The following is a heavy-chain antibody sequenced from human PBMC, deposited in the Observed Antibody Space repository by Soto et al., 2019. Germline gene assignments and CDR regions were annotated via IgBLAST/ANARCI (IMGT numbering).Heavy chain of an antibody. CDR2: IIPILGIA. J-gene: IGHJ3*02. V-gene: IGHV1-69*02. CDR1: GGTFSSYT. CDR3: ARVLIGDYGVFAFDI. D-gene: IGHD4-17*01. Sequence: ASVKVSCKASGGTFSSYTISWVRQAPGQGLEWMGRIIPILGIANYAQKFQGRVTNTADKSTSTAYMELSSLRSEDTAGYYCARVLIGDYGVFAFDIWGQGTMVTVSS.